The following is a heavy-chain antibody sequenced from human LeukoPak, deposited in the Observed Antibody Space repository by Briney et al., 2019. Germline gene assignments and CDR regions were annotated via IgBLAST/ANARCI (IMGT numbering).Heavy chain of an antibody. CDR1: SVTTSNSSYY. D-gene: IGHD6-13*01. Sequence: SETLSFNGTVYSVTTSNSSYYWDWIRQPPGKMLEWNGCIYYSGSTYYNPSLKSRVPISVDTSKNQFSLKLSSVTAADTAVYYCARPRRSWYVDYWGQGTLVTVSS. V-gene: IGHV4-39*01. CDR2: IYYSGST. J-gene: IGHJ4*02. CDR3: ARPRRSWYVDY.